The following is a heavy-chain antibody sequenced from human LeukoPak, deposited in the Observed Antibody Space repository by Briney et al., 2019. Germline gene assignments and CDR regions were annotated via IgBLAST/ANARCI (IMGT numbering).Heavy chain of an antibody. CDR2: ISHDGVDK. CDR3: AKGGYCSATRCYVGKGMDD. J-gene: IGHJ4*02. CDR1: GFTFDTYG. D-gene: IGHD2-2*01. Sequence: GGSLRLSCAASGFTFDTYGMHWVRQAPGKGLEWVAVISHDGVDKYYADSVKGRVTISRDNSKNTVSLQVNSLRDEDTAAYYCAKGGYCSATRCYVGKGMDDWGQGTLVTVSS. V-gene: IGHV3-30*18.